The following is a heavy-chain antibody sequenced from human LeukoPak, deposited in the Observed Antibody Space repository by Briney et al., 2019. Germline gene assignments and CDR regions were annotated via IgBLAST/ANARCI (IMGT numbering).Heavy chain of an antibody. D-gene: IGHD2-2*01. CDR2: IYTSGST. V-gene: IGHV4-61*02. CDR1: GGSISSGSYY. Sequence: SQTLSLTCTVSGGSISSGSYYWSWIRQPAGKGLECIGRIYTSGSTDYNPSLRSRVTISVDTSKNQFSLKLNSVTAADTAVYYCARGTWPLYYFDYWGQGTLVTVSS. CDR3: ARGTWPLYYFDY. J-gene: IGHJ4*02.